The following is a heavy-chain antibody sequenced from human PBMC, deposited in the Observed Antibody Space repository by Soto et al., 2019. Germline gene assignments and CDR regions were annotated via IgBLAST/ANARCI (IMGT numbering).Heavy chain of an antibody. V-gene: IGHV1-69*01. Sequence: QVQLVQPGAEVKKPGSSVKFSCKASGGTFSSYAISWVRKAPGQGFEWMGGIIPIFGTANYAQKFKGRVTITADESTSTAYMELRSLRSEDTAVYYCARGADQWEVLTYYGMEVWGQGTTVNVSS. CDR2: IIPIFGTA. CDR3: ARGADQWEVLTYYGMEV. J-gene: IGHJ6*02. D-gene: IGHD1-26*01. CDR1: GGTFSSYA.